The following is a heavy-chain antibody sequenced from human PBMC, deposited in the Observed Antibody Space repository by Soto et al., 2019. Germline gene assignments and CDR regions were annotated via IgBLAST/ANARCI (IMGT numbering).Heavy chain of an antibody. J-gene: IGHJ6*02. CDR2: IFPTGST. Sequence: QVQLQESGPGLVKASETLSLTCTVSGGSISGYFWSWIRQPAGKGLEWIGRIFPTGSTNYNPSLKSRVSMPEDTSKNQFALKVRSVTAADTAVYYCARERQLGPYYYYGMDVWGQGTTVTVSS. CDR3: ARERQLGPYYYYGMDV. CDR1: GGSISGYF. D-gene: IGHD6-6*01. V-gene: IGHV4-4*07.